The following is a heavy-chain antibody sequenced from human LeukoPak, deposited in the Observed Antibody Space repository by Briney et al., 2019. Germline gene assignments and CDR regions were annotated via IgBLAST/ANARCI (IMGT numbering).Heavy chain of an antibody. CDR2: FDPEDGET. CDR1: GHTLTELS. D-gene: IGHD3-3*01. V-gene: IGHV1-24*01. Sequence: ASVKVSCKVSGHTLTELSMHWVRQAPGKGLEWMGGFDPEDGETIYAQKFQGRVTLTEDTSTDTAYMELSSLRSEDTAVYYCATSSGPLYYDFWSGYLDYWGQGTLVTASS. J-gene: IGHJ4*02. CDR3: ATSSGPLYYDFWSGYLDY.